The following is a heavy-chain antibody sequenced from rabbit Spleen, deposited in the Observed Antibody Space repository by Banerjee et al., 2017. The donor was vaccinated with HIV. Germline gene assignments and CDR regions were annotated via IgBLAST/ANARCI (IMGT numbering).Heavy chain of an antibody. V-gene: IGHV1S45*01. CDR3: ARDTGSSFSSYGMDL. D-gene: IGHD8-1*01. CDR2: IYGGSSGST. CDR1: GFSFPASH. J-gene: IGHJ6*01. Sequence: QEQLVESGGGLVQPEGSLTLTCTASGFSFPASHMCWVRQAPGKGLEWIACIYGGSSGSTYYASWAKGRFTISKTSSTTVTLQMPSLTAADTATYFCARDTGSSFSSYGMDLWGPGTLGTVS.